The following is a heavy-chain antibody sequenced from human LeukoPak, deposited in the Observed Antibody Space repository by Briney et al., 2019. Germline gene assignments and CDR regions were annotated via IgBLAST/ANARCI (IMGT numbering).Heavy chain of an antibody. CDR2: IFWDDDK. CDR1: GLSLSTSGVG. D-gene: IGHD3-10*01. Sequence: KESGPTLVKPTQTLTLTCTFSGLSLSTSGVGVGWVRQPPGKALEWLAFIFWDDDKRYSPSLQSRFTISKDTSKNQVVLTMTNMDPVATATYYCVPRPSTGSYFQHWGQGTLVTVSS. V-gene: IGHV2-5*02. CDR3: VPRPSTGSYFQH. J-gene: IGHJ1*01.